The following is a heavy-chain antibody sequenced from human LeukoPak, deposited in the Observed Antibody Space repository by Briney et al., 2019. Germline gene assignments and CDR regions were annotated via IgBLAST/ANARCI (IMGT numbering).Heavy chain of an antibody. CDR2: IYYSGST. V-gene: IGHV4-59*08. CDR1: GGSISSYY. Sequence: SETLSLTCTVPGGSISSYYWSWIRQPPGKGLEWIGYIYYSGSTNYNPSLKSRVTISVDTSQNQFSLKLSSVTAADTAVYYCARYDSSGYRFDYWGQGTLVTVSS. D-gene: IGHD3-22*01. J-gene: IGHJ4*02. CDR3: ARYDSSGYRFDY.